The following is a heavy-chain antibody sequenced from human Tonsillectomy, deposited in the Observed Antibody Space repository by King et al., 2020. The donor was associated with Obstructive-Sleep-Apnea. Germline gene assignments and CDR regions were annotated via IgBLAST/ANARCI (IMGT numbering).Heavy chain of an antibody. CDR2: IWYERSNK. J-gene: IGHJ4*02. D-gene: IGHD6-19*01. V-gene: IGHV3-33*01. CDR1: GFTFSSYG. CDR3: ARESSGWYYFDY. Sequence: VQLVESGGGVVQPGRSLRLSCAASGFTFSSYGMRWVRQAPGKGLEWVAVIWYERSNKYYADSVKGRFTISRDNSKNTLYLQMNSLRAEDTAVYYCARESSGWYYFDYWGQGTLVTVSS.